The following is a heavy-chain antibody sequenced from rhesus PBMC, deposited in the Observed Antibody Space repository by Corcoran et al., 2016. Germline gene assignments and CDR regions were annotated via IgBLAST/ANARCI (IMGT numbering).Heavy chain of an antibody. V-gene: IGHV4S10*01. J-gene: IGHJ4*01. CDR2: IYGSSTST. D-gene: IGHD5-24*01. Sequence: QVQLQESGPGVVKPSETLSLTCAVSGGSISDSYRWSWIRQPPGKGLEWIGYIYGSSTSTNYNPSLKSRVTISKDTSKNQFSLKLSSVTAADTAVYYCARESSGGYSSGLDYWGQGVLVTVSS. CDR3: ARESSGGYSSGLDY. CDR1: GGSISDSYR.